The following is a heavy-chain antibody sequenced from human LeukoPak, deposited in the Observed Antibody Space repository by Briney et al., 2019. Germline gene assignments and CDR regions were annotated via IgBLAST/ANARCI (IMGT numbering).Heavy chain of an antibody. CDR3: AKGGGYEAQYYYYYLDV. CDR2: IRYDGSNK. J-gene: IGHJ6*03. Sequence: GGSLRLSCAASGFTFISYCMHWLRQAPGKGLEWVAFIRYDGSNKYYPDSVKGRFTISRKNSKNTLYLQMKSLSGEDTDVYYCAKGGGYEAQYYYYYLDVWGKGTTVTISS. V-gene: IGHV3-30*02. CDR1: GFTFISYC. D-gene: IGHD5-12*01.